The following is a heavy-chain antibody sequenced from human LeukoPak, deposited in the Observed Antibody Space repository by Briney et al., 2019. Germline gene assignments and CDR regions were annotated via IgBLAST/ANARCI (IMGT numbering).Heavy chain of an antibody. D-gene: IGHD3-3*01. Sequence: PSQTLSLTCTVSGGSISSGDYYWSWIRQPPGKGLEWIGYIYYSGSTYYNPSLKSRVTISVDTSKNQFSLKLSSVTAADTAVYYCARRNDFWSGFNWFDPWGQGTLVTVSS. CDR2: IYYSGST. J-gene: IGHJ5*02. CDR3: ARRNDFWSGFNWFDP. V-gene: IGHV4-30-4*08. CDR1: GGSISSGDYY.